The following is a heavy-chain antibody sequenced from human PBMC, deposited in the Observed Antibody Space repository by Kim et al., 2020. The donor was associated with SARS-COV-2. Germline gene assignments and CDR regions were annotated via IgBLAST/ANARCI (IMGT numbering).Heavy chain of an antibody. CDR3: AKGFMVQGVIINHAFDI. CDR2: ISWNSGSI. D-gene: IGHD3-10*01. Sequence: SLRLSCAASGFTFDDYAMHWVRQAPGKGLEWVSGISWNSGSIGYADSVKGRFTISRDNAKNYLYLQMNSLRAEDTALYYCAKGFMVQGVIINHAFDIWGERTMVTVSS. V-gene: IGHV3-9*01. CDR1: GFTFDDYA. J-gene: IGHJ3*02.